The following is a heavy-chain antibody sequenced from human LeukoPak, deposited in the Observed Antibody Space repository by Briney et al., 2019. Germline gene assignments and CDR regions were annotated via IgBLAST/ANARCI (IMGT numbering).Heavy chain of an antibody. Sequence: PGGSLRLSCVAPGFTFSDYYMSWIRQAPEKGLEWISHLSTRSGHSNYAASVKGRFTISRDDAKNSLYLQMNSLTAADTAIYYCVREFYGRGDYWGQGTLVTVSS. V-gene: IGHV3-11*06. D-gene: IGHD3-10*01. J-gene: IGHJ4*02. CDR1: GFTFSDYY. CDR2: LSTRSGHS. CDR3: VREFYGRGDY.